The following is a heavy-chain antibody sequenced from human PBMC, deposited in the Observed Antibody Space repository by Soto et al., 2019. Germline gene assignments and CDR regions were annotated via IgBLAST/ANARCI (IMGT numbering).Heavy chain of an antibody. CDR2: IYHDGST. J-gene: IGHJ6*02. Sequence: SETLSLTCAVSGYSISCIYYLGWVRQPPGKGLEWIGTIYHDGSTYYNPSLKSRVTISVDTSKNQFSLKLSSLTAADTAVYYCARGGSSHCSSTSCYLYYYYGMDVWGQGTTVTVSS. CDR1: GYSISCIYY. D-gene: IGHD2-2*01. CDR3: ARGGSSHCSSTSCYLYYYYGMDV. V-gene: IGHV4-38-2*01.